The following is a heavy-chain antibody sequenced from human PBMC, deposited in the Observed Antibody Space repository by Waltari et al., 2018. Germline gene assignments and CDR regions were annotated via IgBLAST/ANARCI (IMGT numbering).Heavy chain of an antibody. CDR1: GFTFSSYS. J-gene: IGHJ4*02. V-gene: IGHV3-21*01. CDR3: ARGTTVTLVFDY. D-gene: IGHD4-17*01. CDR2: ISSSSSYI. Sequence: EVQLVESGGGLVKPGGSLRLSCAASGFTFSSYSMNWVRQAPGKGLEWVSSISSSSSYIYYADSVKGRFTISRDNAKNSLYLQMNSLRAEDTAVYYCARGTTVTLVFDYWGQGTLVTVSS.